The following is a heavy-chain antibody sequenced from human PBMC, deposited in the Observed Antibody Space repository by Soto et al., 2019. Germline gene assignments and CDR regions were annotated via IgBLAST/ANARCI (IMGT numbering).Heavy chain of an antibody. J-gene: IGHJ5*02. CDR1: GGSFSGYY. CDR3: ARGRSLNWFDP. CDR2: INHSGST. Sequence: PSETLSLTCAVYGGSFSGYYRSWIRQPPGKGLEWIGEINHSGSTNYNPSLKSRVTISVDTSKNQFSLKLSSVTAADTAVYYCARGRSLNWFDPWGQGTLVTVSS. V-gene: IGHV4-34*01.